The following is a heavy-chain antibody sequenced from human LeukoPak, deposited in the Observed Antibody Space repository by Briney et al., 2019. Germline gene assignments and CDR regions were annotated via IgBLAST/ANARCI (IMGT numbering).Heavy chain of an antibody. J-gene: IGHJ6*02. D-gene: IGHD7-27*01. CDR3: ATPQTGGFGNYYYYYGMDV. Sequence: GASVKVSCKASGYTFTSYDINWVRQATGQGLEWMGWMNPNSGSTGYAQKFQGRVTITRDTSASTAYMELSSLRSEDTAVYYCATPQTGGFGNYYYYYGMDVWGQGTTVTVSS. CDR2: MNPNSGST. V-gene: IGHV1-8*01. CDR1: GYTFTSYD.